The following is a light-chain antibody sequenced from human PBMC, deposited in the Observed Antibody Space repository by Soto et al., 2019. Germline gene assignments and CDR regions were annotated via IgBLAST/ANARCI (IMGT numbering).Light chain of an antibody. CDR1: ISNIGSNT. CDR3: AAWDDSLNGYV. J-gene: IGLJ1*01. CDR2: SNN. V-gene: IGLV1-44*01. Sequence: QSFLTQPPSSSGTPGQRVTISCSGSISNIGSNTVNWYQQLPGTAPKLLIYSNNQRPSGVPDRFSGSKSGTSASLAISGLQSEDEADYYCAAWDDSLNGYVFGTGTKVNVL.